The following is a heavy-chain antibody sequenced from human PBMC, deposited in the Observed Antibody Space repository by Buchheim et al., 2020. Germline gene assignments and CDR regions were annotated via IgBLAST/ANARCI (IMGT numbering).Heavy chain of an antibody. D-gene: IGHD4-17*01. J-gene: IGHJ4*02. Sequence: QVQLVESGGGVVQPGRSLRLSCAASGFTFSSYAMHWVRQAPGKGLEWVAVISDDGSNKYYADSVKGRFTISRDNSKNTLYLQMNSLRAEDTAVYYCAEDYGDSLGGYWGQGTL. CDR1: GFTFSSYA. V-gene: IGHV3-30*01. CDR2: ISDDGSNK. CDR3: AEDYGDSLGGY.